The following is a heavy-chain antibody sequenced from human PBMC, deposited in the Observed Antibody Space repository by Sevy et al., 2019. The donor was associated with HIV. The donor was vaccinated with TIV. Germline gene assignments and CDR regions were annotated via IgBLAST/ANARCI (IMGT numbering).Heavy chain of an antibody. Sequence: GGSLRLSCAASGFTFSSYSMNWVRQAPGKGLEWVSSISSSSSYIYYADSVKGRFTISRDNAKNSLYLQMNSLRAEDMAVYYCARDRSPYGWFDPWGQGTLVTVSS. V-gene: IGHV3-21*01. CDR3: ARDRSPYGWFDP. D-gene: IGHD4-17*01. CDR1: GFTFSSYS. J-gene: IGHJ5*02. CDR2: ISSSSSYI.